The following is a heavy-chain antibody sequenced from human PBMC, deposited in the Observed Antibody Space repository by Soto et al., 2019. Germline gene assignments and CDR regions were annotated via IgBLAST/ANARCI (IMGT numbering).Heavy chain of an antibody. CDR3: AKDDYGDQGGFDY. J-gene: IGHJ4*02. CDR1: GFTFSIYG. CDR2: ISYDGSDK. Sequence: QVQLVESGGGVGEPGRSLRLSCAASGFTFSIYGMHWVRQAPGKGLEWVAVISYDGSDKYYGDSVKGRFTISRDNSKNTLYLQMNSLRTEDTAIYYCAKDDYGDQGGFDYWGQGTLVSVSS. V-gene: IGHV3-30*18. D-gene: IGHD4-17*01.